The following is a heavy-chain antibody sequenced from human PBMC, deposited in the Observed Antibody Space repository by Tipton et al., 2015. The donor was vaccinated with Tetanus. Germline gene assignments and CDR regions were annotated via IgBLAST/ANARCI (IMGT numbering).Heavy chain of an antibody. D-gene: IGHD5-24*01. CDR3: ARTLAYCSRDACYHLRGYEF. CDR2: IITNSGTT. Sequence: QVQLVQSGAEVKKPGSSVKVSCRASGGIFGDVTIIWVRQAPGQGLEWMAGIITNSGTTTFAQRFQGRVTITVDASTSAAYMELSDLRSDDTAVYYCARTLAYCSRDACYHLRGYEFWGQGTLVTVSS. V-gene: IGHV1-69*01. CDR1: GGIFGDVT. J-gene: IGHJ4*02.